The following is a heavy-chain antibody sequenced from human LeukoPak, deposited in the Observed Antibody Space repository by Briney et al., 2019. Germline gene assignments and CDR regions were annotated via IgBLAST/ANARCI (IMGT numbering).Heavy chain of an antibody. D-gene: IGHD3-3*01. V-gene: IGHV4-61*02. Sequence: PSETLSLTCTVSGGSICSGSYYWSWLRQPAGTGLEWIGRIYTSGSTNYNPSLKSRVTISVDTSKNQFSLKLSSVTAADTAVYYRARIGMRSARFDYWGQGTLVTVSS. CDR1: GGSICSGSYY. CDR3: ARIGMRSARFDY. J-gene: IGHJ4*02. CDR2: IYTSGST.